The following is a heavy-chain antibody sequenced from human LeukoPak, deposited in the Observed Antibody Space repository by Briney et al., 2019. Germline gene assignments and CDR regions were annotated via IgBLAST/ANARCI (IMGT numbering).Heavy chain of an antibody. CDR2: IKQGGSEK. V-gene: IGHV3-7*01. Sequence: GGSLRLSCAVSGFTLSSYWMSWVRQAPGKGLEWVANIKQGGSEKYYVDSVKGRFTISRDNAKNSLYLQMNSLRAEDTAMYYCARGPYSSSSTFDYWGQGTLVTVSS. CDR1: GFTLSSYW. J-gene: IGHJ4*02. D-gene: IGHD6-6*01. CDR3: ARGPYSSSSTFDY.